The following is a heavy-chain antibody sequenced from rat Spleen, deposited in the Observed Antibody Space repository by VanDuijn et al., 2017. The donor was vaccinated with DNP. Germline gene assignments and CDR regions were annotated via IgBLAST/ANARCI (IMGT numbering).Heavy chain of an antibody. CDR3: ATHAHWFAY. J-gene: IGHJ3*01. CDR2: ISPSGGST. V-gene: IGHV5-25*01. Sequence: EVQLVESGGGLVQPGRSLKLSCAASGFTFSNYDMAWVRQAPTKGLEWVASISPSGGSTYYRDSVKGRFTISRDNAKRTLYLQMDSLRSEDTATYYCATHAHWFAYWGQGTLVTVSS. CDR1: GFTFSNYD.